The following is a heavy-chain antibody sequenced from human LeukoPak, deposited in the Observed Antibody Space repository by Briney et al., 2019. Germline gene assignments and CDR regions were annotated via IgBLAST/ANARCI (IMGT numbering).Heavy chain of an antibody. CDR3: ARAVVVTAPTAYFYYYMDV. V-gene: IGHV4-39*07. J-gene: IGHJ6*03. CDR2: IYYSGST. Sequence: SETLSLTCTVSGGSISSSSYYWGWIRQPPGKGLEWIGSIYYSGSTYYNPSLKSRVTISVDTSKNQFSLKLSSVTAADTAVYYCARAVVVTAPTAYFYYYMDVWGKGTTVTISS. D-gene: IGHD2-15*01. CDR1: GGSISSSSYY.